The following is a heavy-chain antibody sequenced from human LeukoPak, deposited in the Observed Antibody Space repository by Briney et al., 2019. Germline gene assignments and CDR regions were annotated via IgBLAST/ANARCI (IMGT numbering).Heavy chain of an antibody. CDR3: AKSIVGVSGFGY. Sequence: GGSLRLSCAASGFTFTNYAMSWVRQAPGKGLEWVSALSASGGSTYYADSVKGRFTISRDNSKNMLYLQVNSLRAEDTAVYYCAKSIVGVSGFGYWGQGALVTVSS. V-gene: IGHV3-23*01. CDR1: GFTFTNYA. CDR2: LSASGGST. D-gene: IGHD1-26*01. J-gene: IGHJ4*02.